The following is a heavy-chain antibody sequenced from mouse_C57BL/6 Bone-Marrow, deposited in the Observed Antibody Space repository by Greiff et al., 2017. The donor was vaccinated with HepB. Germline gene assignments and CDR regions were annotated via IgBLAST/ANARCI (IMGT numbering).Heavy chain of an antibody. CDR2: IDPEDGDT. CDR3: TTRCYGLYCYAMDY. J-gene: IGHJ4*01. CDR1: GFNIKDYY. Sequence: VQLQQSGAELVRPGASVKLSCTASGFNIKDYYMHWVKQRPEQGLEWIGRIDPEDGDTEYAPKFQGKATMTADTSSNTAYLQLSSLTSEDTAVYSCTTRCYGLYCYAMDYWGQGTSVTVSS. D-gene: IGHD1-1*01. V-gene: IGHV14-1*01.